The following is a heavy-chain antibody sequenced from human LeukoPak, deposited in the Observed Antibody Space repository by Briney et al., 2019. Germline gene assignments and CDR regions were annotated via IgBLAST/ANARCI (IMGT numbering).Heavy chain of an antibody. D-gene: IGHD5-12*01. CDR3: ARVRYSGSPNYYYYYMDV. V-gene: IGHV4-39*07. Sequence: SGTLSLTCTVSGVSISSSNSYWGWICQPPGKGLEWIGSIYYSGSTYYNPSLKSRVTISVDTSKNQFSLKLSSVTAADTAVYYCARVRYSGSPNYYYYYMDVWGKGTTVTVSS. CDR2: IYYSGST. CDR1: GVSISSSNSY. J-gene: IGHJ6*03.